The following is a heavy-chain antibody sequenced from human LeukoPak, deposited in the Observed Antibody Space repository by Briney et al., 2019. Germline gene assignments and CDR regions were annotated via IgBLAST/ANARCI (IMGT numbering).Heavy chain of an antibody. Sequence: PGGSLRLSCTASGFTISNYWMSWVRQAPGKGLEWVANIKQDGSVQYYVDSVKGRFTISRDNAKNSLYLQMNSLRAEDTAVYYCARKWAVAGSSYFDYWGQGTLVTVSS. CDR2: IKQDGSVQ. CDR3: ARKWAVAGSSYFDY. CDR1: GFTISNYW. V-gene: IGHV3-7*03. J-gene: IGHJ4*02. D-gene: IGHD6-19*01.